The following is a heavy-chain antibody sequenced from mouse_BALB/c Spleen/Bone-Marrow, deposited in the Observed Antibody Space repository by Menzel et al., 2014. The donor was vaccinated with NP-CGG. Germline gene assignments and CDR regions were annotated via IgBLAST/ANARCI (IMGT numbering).Heavy chain of an antibody. CDR1: GFSLTSYG. V-gene: IGHV2-9*02. CDR3: XXXXXXX. CDR2: IWAGGST. Sequence: VHLVESGPGLVAPSQSLSITCTVSGFSLTSYGVHWVRQPPGKGLEWLGVIWAGGSTNYNSALMSRLSISKDNSKSQVFLXMNSLQTDDTAMXXXXXXXXXXWGQGTTLTXSS. J-gene: IGHJ2*01.